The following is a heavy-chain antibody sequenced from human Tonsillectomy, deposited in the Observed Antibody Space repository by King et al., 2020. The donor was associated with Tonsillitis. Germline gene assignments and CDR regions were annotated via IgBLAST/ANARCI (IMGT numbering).Heavy chain of an antibody. D-gene: IGHD1-26*01. CDR2: ISYDGSNK. CDR1: GFTFSSYA. J-gene: IGHJ4*02. V-gene: IGHV3-30-3*01. CDR3: ARDPTGRWKLLRSFDY. Sequence: VQLVESGGGVVQPGRSLRLSCAASGFTFSSYAMHWVRQAPGKGLEWVAVISYDGSNKYYADSVKGRFTISRDNSKNTLYLQMNSLRAEDTAVYYCARDPTGRWKLLRSFDYWGQGTLVTVSS.